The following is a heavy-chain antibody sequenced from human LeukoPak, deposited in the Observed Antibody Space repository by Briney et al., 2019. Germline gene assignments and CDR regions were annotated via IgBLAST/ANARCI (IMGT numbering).Heavy chain of an antibody. Sequence: PSETLSLTCAVYGGSLSGYYWSWIRQPPGKGLEWIGEINHSGSTNYNPSLKSRVTISVDTSKNQFSLKLSSVTAADTAMYYCAKYFHAFDIWGQGTMVTVSS. CDR3: AKYFHAFDI. CDR2: INHSGST. CDR1: GGSLSGYY. D-gene: IGHD2/OR15-2a*01. J-gene: IGHJ3*02. V-gene: IGHV4-34*01.